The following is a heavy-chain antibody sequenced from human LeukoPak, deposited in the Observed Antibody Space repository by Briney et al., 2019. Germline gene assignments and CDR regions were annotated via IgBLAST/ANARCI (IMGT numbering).Heavy chain of an antibody. D-gene: IGHD3-10*01. CDR1: GFTFSSYA. Sequence: GRSLRLSCAASGFTFSSYAMHWVRQAPGKGLKWVAVMSYDGSNKYYADSVKGRFTISRDNSKNTLFLQMNSLRPDDTAVYYCAKDLDGSGTYYNTGQDAFDFWGQGTMVTVSS. V-gene: IGHV3-30*04. CDR3: AKDLDGSGTYYNTGQDAFDF. CDR2: MSYDGSNK. J-gene: IGHJ3*01.